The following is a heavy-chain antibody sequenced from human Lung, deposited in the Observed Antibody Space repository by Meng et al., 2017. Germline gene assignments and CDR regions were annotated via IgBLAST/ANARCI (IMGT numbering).Heavy chain of an antibody. J-gene: IGHJ6*02. CDR2: INHSVST. CDR3: AVRVRLGYCSGGSCYSGVHYYGMDV. D-gene: IGHD2-15*01. Sequence: SDLLSSPFAPLGGPFGGYSWTWIPQPPGKGLEWIGEINHSVSTNHNPSLKSRVTISVDTSKNQFSLKLSSVTAADTAVYYCAVRVRLGYCSGGSCYSGVHYYGMDVWGQGTTVTVSS. CDR1: GGPFGGYS. V-gene: IGHV4-34*01.